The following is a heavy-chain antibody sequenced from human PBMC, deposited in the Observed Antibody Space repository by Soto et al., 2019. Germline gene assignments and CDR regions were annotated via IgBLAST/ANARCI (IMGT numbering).Heavy chain of an antibody. CDR3: AKDTYYYDRSGYYTYDH. Sequence: PGVSLRHSCAASAITFSSYGVHWVRQAPGKGLEWVASVSYDGSNKHYADSVKGRFTISRDNSRNTLDLQMNSLRAEDTAVYYCAKDTYYYDRSGYYTYDHWGQGTQVTVSS. V-gene: IGHV3-30*18. CDR2: VSYDGSNK. CDR1: AITFSSYG. D-gene: IGHD3-22*01. J-gene: IGHJ4*02.